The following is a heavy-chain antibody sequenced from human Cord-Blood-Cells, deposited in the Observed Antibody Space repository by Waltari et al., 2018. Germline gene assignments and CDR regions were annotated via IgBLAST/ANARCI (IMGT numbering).Heavy chain of an antibody. CDR1: GFTFSRYA. J-gene: IGHJ4*02. CDR2: ISNDGSNK. V-gene: IGHV3-30*18. CDR3: AKDHRQRGDY. D-gene: IGHD3-10*01. Sequence: QVQLVESGGGVAQPGRSLRLSCAASGFTFSRYAMHWARQAPGKGLEWGAVISNDGSNKYYADSVKGRFTISRDNSKNTLYLQMNSLRAEDTAVYYCAKDHRQRGDYWGQGTLVTVSS.